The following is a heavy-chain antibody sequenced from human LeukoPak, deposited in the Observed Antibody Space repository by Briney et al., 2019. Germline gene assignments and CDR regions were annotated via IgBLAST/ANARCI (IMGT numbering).Heavy chain of an antibody. CDR2: ISSSSSYI. CDR3: ARSSTRFSSGWSNLDY. J-gene: IGHJ4*02. V-gene: IGHV3-21*01. CDR1: GFTFSSYS. D-gene: IGHD6-19*01. Sequence: GGSLRLSCAASGFTFSSYSMNWVRQAPGKGPEWVSSISSSSSYIYYADSVKGRFTISRDNAKNSLYLQMNSLRAEDTAVYYCARSSTRFSSGWSNLDYWGQGTLVTVSS.